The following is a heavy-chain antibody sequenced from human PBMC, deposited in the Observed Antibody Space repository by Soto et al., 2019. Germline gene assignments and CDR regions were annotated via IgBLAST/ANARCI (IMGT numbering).Heavy chain of an antibody. Sequence: ASVKVSCKASGYTFTGYYMHWVRQAPGQGLEWMGWINPNSGGTNYAQKFQGWVTMTRDTSISTAYMELSRLRSDDTAVYYCARAPLMIFGAFDIWGQGTMVTVSS. D-gene: IGHD3-3*01. J-gene: IGHJ3*02. CDR1: GYTFTGYY. V-gene: IGHV1-2*04. CDR3: ARAPLMIFGAFDI. CDR2: INPNSGGT.